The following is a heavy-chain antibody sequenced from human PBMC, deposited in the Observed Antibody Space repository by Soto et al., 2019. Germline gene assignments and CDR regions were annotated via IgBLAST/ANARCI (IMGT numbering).Heavy chain of an antibody. CDR3: ARGRAAARRLDV. CDR2: IYSGGST. D-gene: IGHD6-13*01. Sequence: PGVSLRLSCAASGFTVSSNYMSWARQAPGKGLEWVSVIYSGGSTYYADSVKGRFTISRDNSKNTLYLQMNSLRAEDTAVYYCARGRAAARRLDVWGQGTTVTVSS. V-gene: IGHV3-53*01. CDR1: GFTVSSNY. J-gene: IGHJ6*02.